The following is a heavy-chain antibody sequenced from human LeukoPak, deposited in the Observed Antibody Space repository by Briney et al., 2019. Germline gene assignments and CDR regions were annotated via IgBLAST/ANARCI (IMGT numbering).Heavy chain of an antibody. CDR2: IYSGTT. J-gene: IGHJ4*02. D-gene: IGHD4/OR15-4a*01. Sequence: GGSLRLSCTVSGFTVSSNSMSWVRQAPGKGLEWASFIYSGTTHYSDSVKGRFTISRDNSKNTLYLQMNSLRAEDTAVYYCARRAGAYSHPYDYWGQGTLVTVSS. CDR3: ARRAGAYSHPYDY. CDR1: GFTVSSNS. V-gene: IGHV3-53*01.